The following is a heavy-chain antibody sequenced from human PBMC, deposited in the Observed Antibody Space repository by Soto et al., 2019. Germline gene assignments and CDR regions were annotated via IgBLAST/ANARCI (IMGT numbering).Heavy chain of an antibody. J-gene: IGHJ4*02. D-gene: IGHD1-7*01. V-gene: IGHV3-30*18. CDR3: AKGFAITGTDKAGFDY. CDR2: ISYDGSNK. CDR1: GFTFSSYG. Sequence: QVQLVESGGGVVQPGRSLRLSCAASGFTFSSYGMHWVRQAPGKGLEWVAVISYDGSNKYYADSVKGRFTISRDNSKNTLYLQMNSLRAEDTAVYYCAKGFAITGTDKAGFDYWGQGTLVTVSS.